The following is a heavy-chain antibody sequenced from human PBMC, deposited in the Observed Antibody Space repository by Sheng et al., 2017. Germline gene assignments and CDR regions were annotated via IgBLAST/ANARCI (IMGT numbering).Heavy chain of an antibody. J-gene: IGHJ4*02. Sequence: EVQLVESGGGLVQPGGSLRLSCAASGFTFSSYAMSWVRQAPGKGLEWVSAISGSGGSTYYADSVKGRFTISRDNSKKTLYLQMNSLRAEDTAVYYCAKAPSSSSWYLNYFDYWGQGTLVTVSS. CDR2: ISGSGGST. CDR3: AKAPSSSSWYLNYFDY. D-gene: IGHD6-13*01. V-gene: IGHV3-23*04. CDR1: GFTFSSYA.